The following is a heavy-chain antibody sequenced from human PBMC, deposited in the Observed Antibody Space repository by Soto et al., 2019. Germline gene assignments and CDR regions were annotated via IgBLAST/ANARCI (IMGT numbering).Heavy chain of an antibody. CDR2: IIPIFGTA. CDR3: ASRRRDIVLVPAAPYYYYYGMDV. D-gene: IGHD2-2*01. V-gene: IGHV1-69*13. CDR1: GGTFSSYA. Sequence: SVKVSCKASGGTFSSYAISWVRQAPGQGLEWMGGIIPIFGTANYAQKFQGRVTITADESTSTAYMELSSLRSEDTAVYYCASRRRDIVLVPAAPYYYYYGMDVWG. J-gene: IGHJ6*02.